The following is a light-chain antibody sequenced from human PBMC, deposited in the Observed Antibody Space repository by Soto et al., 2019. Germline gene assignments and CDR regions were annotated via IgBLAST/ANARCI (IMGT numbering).Light chain of an antibody. CDR3: QQSYSSPHT. Sequence: DIQMTQSPSSLSASVGDRVTITCRASQSISSYLNWYQQKPGKAPKLLIDGASSLQSGVPSRFSASGSGTDFTLTISTLQPEDFATYYCQQSYSSPHTFGGGTKVDIK. J-gene: IGKJ4*01. CDR1: QSISSY. CDR2: GAS. V-gene: IGKV1-39*01.